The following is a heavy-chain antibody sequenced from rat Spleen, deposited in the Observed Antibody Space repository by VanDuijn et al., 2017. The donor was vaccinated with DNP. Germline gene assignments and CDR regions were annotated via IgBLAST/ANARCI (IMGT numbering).Heavy chain of an antibody. D-gene: IGHD1-1*01. Sequence: QVQLKESGPGLVQPSQTLSLTCTVAGFSLTSYNVHCVRQPPGKGLAWMGVIWTDGSTAYSSLLKSRLIINRDIPKSQVFLKMYSLQTEDTATYYCARHGDRDSFAHVPYNWFAYWSQGRLVTVSS. V-gene: IGHV2-30*01. J-gene: IGHJ3*01. CDR2: IWTDGST. CDR3: ARHGDRDSFAHVPYNWFAY. CDR1: GFSLTSYN.